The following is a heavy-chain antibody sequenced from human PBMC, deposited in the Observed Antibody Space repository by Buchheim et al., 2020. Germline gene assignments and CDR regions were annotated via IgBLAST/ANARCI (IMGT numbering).Heavy chain of an antibody. J-gene: IGHJ4*02. V-gene: IGHV3-74*01. CDR1: GFTFRSYW. CDR2: INKDGSRI. Sequence: EVQVVEYGGGLVQPGGSLRLSCVASGFTFRSYWMHWVRQAPGKGLVWVSRINKDGSRIDHADSVKGRFSISRDNAKNTLYLQMNSLRVEDTAVYYCAKDFGGPSDYWGQGTL. CDR3: AKDFGGPSDY. D-gene: IGHD3-16*01.